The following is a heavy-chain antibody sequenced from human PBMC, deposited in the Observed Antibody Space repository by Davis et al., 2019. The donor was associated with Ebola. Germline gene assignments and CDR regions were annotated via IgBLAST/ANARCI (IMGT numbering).Heavy chain of an antibody. D-gene: IGHD3-10*01. Sequence: PSETLSLTCAASGFTFSSYWMHWVRQAPGKGLVWVSRINSDGSSTSYADSVKGRFTISRDNAKNTLYLQMNSLRAEDTAVYYCVLMVQGVDDYYNYYGMDVWGQGTTVTVSS. CDR3: VLMVQGVDDYYNYYGMDV. J-gene: IGHJ6*02. CDR2: INSDGSST. CDR1: GFTFSSYW. V-gene: IGHV3-74*01.